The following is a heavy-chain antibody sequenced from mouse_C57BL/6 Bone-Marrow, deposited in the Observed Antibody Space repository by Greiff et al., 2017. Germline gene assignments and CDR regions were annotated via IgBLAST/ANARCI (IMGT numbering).Heavy chain of an antibody. V-gene: IGHV1-81*01. CDR1: GYTFTSYG. D-gene: IGHD2-10*02. CDR2: IYPRSGNT. CDR3: AGVWSSWFAY. Sequence: QVQLQQSGAELARPGASVKLSCKASGYTFTSYGISWVKQRTGQGLEWIGEIYPRSGNTYYNAKFKGKATLTADKSSSTAYMELLSLTSEDSAVYFCAGVWSSWFAYWGQGTLVTVSA. J-gene: IGHJ3*01.